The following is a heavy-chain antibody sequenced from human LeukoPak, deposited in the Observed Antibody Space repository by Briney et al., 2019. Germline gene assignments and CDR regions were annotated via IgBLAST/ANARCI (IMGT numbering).Heavy chain of an antibody. J-gene: IGHJ3*02. CDR3: ARRHYGDLGPIDAFDI. V-gene: IGHV5-51*01. Sequence: GASLKISCKGSGSRFTSYWIGWVRQMPGKGLEWMGIIYPGDSDTRYSPSFQGQVTISADKSISTAYLQWSSLKASDTAMYYCARRHYGDLGPIDAFDIWGQGTMVTVSS. D-gene: IGHD4-17*01. CDR1: GSRFTSYW. CDR2: IYPGDSDT.